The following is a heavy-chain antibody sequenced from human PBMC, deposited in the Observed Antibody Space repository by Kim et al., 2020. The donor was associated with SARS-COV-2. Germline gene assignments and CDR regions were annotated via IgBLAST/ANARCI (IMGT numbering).Heavy chain of an antibody. CDR1: GYIFTTYW. CDR3: ARLFSPVHPPDY. V-gene: IGHV5-51*01. CDR2: IYPDDSDT. D-gene: IGHD1-1*01. J-gene: IGHJ4*02. Sequence: GESLKISCKTSGYIFTTYWIGWVRQMPGKGLEWMGIIYPDDSDTRYSPSFQGRVTISADKSIGAAYLQWSSLKASDTAMYYCARLFSPVHPPDYWGQGTLVTVSS.